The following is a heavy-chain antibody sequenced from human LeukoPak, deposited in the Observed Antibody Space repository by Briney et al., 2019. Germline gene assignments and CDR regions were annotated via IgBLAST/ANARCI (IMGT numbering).Heavy chain of an antibody. CDR2: INPNSGGT. J-gene: IGHJ4*02. CDR1: VYTFTGYY. D-gene: IGHD4-17*01. CDR3: ARDRRLLRTPHFDH. V-gene: IGHV1-2*02. Sequence: ASVNVSCKASVYTFTGYYIHWVRQAPGQGLEWMGWINPNSGGTNYAQKFQGRVTMTRDTFISTAYMELSRLRSDDTAVYYCARDRRLLRTPHFDHWGQGTLVTVSS.